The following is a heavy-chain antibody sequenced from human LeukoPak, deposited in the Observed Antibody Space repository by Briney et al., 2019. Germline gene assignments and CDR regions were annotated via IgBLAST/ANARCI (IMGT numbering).Heavy chain of an antibody. J-gene: IGHJ6*04. V-gene: IGHV4-61*01. D-gene: IGHD6-13*01. Sequence: SETLSLTCTVSGGSVSSGSYYCSWIRQPPGKGLEWIGYIYYSGSTNYNPSLKSRVTISVDTSKNQFSLKLSSVTAADTAVYYCARATKVSSSSWYPGLNYGMDVWGKGTTVTVSS. CDR1: GGSVSSGSYY. CDR2: IYYSGST. CDR3: ARATKVSSSSWYPGLNYGMDV.